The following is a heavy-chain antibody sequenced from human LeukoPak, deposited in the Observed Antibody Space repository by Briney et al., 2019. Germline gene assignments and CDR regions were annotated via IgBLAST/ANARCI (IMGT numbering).Heavy chain of an antibody. Sequence: PGGSLRLSCAASGFTFSTYWMHWVRQAPGKGLVWVARIKGDGSSTIYADSVKGRFTISRDNSKNTLYLQTSRLRAEDTAVYYCARASTTVPNLLDHWGRGTLVTVSS. D-gene: IGHD4-17*01. CDR2: IKGDGSST. CDR1: GFTFSTYW. V-gene: IGHV3-74*01. CDR3: ARASTTVPNLLDH. J-gene: IGHJ4*02.